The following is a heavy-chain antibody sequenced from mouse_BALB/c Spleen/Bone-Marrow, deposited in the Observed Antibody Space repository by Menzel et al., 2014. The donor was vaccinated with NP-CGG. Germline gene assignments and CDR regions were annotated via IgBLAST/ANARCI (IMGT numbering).Heavy chain of an antibody. Sequence: EVKVVESGGGLVKPGGSLKLSCAASGFTFSAYSMSWVRQTPEKRLEWVATISSGGHDTYYSESVEGRFTISRDNVKNTLYLQMDSLRSVDSAVYYCSKDGGYDYSYYFDYWGQGTTLTVSS. V-gene: IGHV5-6-4*01. J-gene: IGHJ2*01. CDR3: SKDGGYDYSYYFDY. CDR1: GFTFSAYS. D-gene: IGHD2-4*01. CDR2: ISSGGHDT.